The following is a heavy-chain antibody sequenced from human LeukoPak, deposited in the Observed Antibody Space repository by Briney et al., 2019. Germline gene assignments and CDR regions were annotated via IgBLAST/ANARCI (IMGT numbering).Heavy chain of an antibody. D-gene: IGHD6-19*01. CDR1: GGSISSGGYY. CDR2: IYYSGST. Sequence: SQTLSLTCTVSGGSISSGGYYWSWIRQHPGKGPEWIGYIYYSGSTYYNPSLKSRVTISVDTSKNQFSLKLSSVTAADTAVYYCARESVYSSGWQSVDWGQGTLVTVSS. V-gene: IGHV4-31*03. J-gene: IGHJ4*02. CDR3: ARESVYSSGWQSVD.